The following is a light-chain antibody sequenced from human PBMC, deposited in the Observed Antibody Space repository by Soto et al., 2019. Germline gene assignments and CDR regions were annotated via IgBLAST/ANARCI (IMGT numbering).Light chain of an antibody. V-gene: IGKV3-20*01. CDR1: QSVGSTY. J-gene: IGKJ1*01. CDR3: QQYTKSPWT. Sequence: EVVLTQSPGTLSLSPGERATLSCGASQSVGSTYVAWYQQKPGQAPRLLIYGASSRATGIPDRFSGSGSGTAFTLTISILEPEDFAVYYCQQYTKSPWTFGQGTKVEMK. CDR2: GAS.